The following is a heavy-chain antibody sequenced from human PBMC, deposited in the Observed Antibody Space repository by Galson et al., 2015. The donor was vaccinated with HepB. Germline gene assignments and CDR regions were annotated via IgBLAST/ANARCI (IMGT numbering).Heavy chain of an antibody. CDR1: EYNFASYW. J-gene: IGHJ5*02. D-gene: IGHD3-10*01. CDR3: ARHGDFLNWFDP. V-gene: IGHV5-10-1*01. Sequence: QSGAEMKQPGESLRISCKGSEYNFASYWISWVRQMPGKGLEWMAVIDPKNSYTHYSPSFQGHVTLSVDKSITTAYLQLSSLKASDTAIYYCARHGDFLNWFDPWGQGTLVTVSS. CDR2: IDPKNSYT.